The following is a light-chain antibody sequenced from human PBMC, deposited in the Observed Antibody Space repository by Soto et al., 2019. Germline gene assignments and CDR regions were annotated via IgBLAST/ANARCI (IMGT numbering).Light chain of an antibody. Sequence: ENVLTQSPGTLSLSPGERATLSCRASQSVTNSLAWYQQKPGQAPRLLVYDASNRATGISTRFSGSGSGTDFTLTISNLEPEDFAVYYCQQHISWPLTFGGGTKVDIK. CDR3: QQHISWPLT. J-gene: IGKJ4*01. CDR1: QSVTNS. CDR2: DAS. V-gene: IGKV3-11*01.